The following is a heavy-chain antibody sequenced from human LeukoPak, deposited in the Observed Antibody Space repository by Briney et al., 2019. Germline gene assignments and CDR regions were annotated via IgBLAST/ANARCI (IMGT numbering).Heavy chain of an antibody. CDR1: GFTFNTFN. CDR2: ITSGGDYT. D-gene: IGHD3-9*01. V-gene: IGHV3-21*01. CDR3: ARGHYDVLAASYKWTPDY. J-gene: IGHJ4*02. Sequence: GGSLRLSCAASGFTFNTFNMNWVRQAPGKGLDWVSSITSGGDYTYYADSVKGRFTTSRDNAKNSLSLQLNSLRVEDTAVYYCARGHYDVLAASYKWTPDYWGQGTLVTVSS.